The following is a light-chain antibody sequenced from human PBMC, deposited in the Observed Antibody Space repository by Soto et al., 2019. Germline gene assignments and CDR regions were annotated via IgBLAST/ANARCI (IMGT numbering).Light chain of an antibody. CDR3: QQYGTSPWT. V-gene: IGKV3-20*01. Sequence: EIVLTQSPGTLSLSPGDRATLSCRASQSVNSNFLAWYQQKPGQAPRLLIYGASSRATGIPDTFSGSGSGTDFTLTISRLEPGDFAVYYCQQYGTSPWTSGQGTKVDIK. J-gene: IGKJ1*01. CDR2: GAS. CDR1: QSVNSNF.